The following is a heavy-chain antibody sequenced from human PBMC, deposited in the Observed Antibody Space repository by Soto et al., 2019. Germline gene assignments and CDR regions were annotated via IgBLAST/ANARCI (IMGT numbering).Heavy chain of an antibody. D-gene: IGHD3-22*01. Sequence: GGSLRLSCAASRFTISGHAMHWVRQAPGKGLEWVAVISYDGSNKCYADSVKGRFTISRDNSKNTLYLQMNSLRAEDTAVYYCARDSYDSSGYYAFENWGQGTLVTVSS. CDR2: ISYDGSNK. CDR3: ARDSYDSSGYYAFEN. J-gene: IGHJ4*02. V-gene: IGHV3-30-3*01. CDR1: RFTISGHA.